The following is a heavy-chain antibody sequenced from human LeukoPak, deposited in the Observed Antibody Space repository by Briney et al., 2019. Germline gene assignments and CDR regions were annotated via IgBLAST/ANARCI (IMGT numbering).Heavy chain of an antibody. J-gene: IGHJ5*02. CDR2: IYHSGST. CDR1: GYSISSGYY. CDR3: ARGPSIAVAGNWFDP. D-gene: IGHD6-19*01. V-gene: IGHV4-38-2*02. Sequence: SETLSLTCTVSGYSISSGYYWGWIRQPPGKGLEWIGSIYHSGSTYYNPSLKSRVTISVDTSKNQFSLKLSSVTAADTAVYYCARGPSIAVAGNWFDPWGQGTLVTVSS.